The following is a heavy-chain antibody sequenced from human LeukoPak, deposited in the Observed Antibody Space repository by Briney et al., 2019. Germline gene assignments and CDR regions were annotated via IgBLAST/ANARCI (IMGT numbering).Heavy chain of an antibody. V-gene: IGHV4-39*01. CDR2: IYYSGST. Sequence: SETVCLTCTVSVGYISSSSYDWGWMRQPPGKGLEWIGSIYYSGSTYSNPSLKSRVTISVDMSKNQFSLKLSSVTAADTAVYYCARPRDGYSHFDYWGQGTLVTVSS. D-gene: IGHD5-24*01. J-gene: IGHJ4*02. CDR3: ARPRDGYSHFDY. CDR1: VGYISSSSYD.